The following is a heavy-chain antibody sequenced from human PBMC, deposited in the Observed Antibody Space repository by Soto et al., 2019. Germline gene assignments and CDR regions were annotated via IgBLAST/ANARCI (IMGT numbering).Heavy chain of an antibody. J-gene: IGHJ4*02. V-gene: IGHV1-18*04. CDR2: ISAYNGNT. CDR3: ARGPQIFDY. CDR1: GYTFTSYG. Sequence: QVQLVQSGAEVKKPGASVKVSCKASGYTFTSYGISWVRQAPGQGLEWMGWISAYNGNTKYAQKCQGRVTMTTDTVTSTAYLELRSLRSVETAVYYCARGPQIFDYQCQGTLITVSS.